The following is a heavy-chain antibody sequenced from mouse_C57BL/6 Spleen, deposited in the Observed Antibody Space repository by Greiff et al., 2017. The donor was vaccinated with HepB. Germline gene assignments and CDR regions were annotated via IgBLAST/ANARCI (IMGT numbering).Heavy chain of an antibody. J-gene: IGHJ4*01. CDR1: GYTFTSYT. CDR3: ARRGYAMDY. Sequence: QVHVKQSGAELARPGASVKMSCKASGYTFTSYTMHWVKQRPGQGLEWIGYINPSSGYTKYNQKFKDKATLTADKSSSTAYMQLSSLTSEDSAVYYYARRGYAMDYWGQGTSVTVSS. V-gene: IGHV1-4*01. CDR2: INPSSGYT.